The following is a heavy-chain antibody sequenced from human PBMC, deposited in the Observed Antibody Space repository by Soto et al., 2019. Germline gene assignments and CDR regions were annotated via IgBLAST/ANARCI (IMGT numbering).Heavy chain of an antibody. V-gene: IGHV1-69*01. CDR1: GGTFSSYP. CDR2: IIPIFGTT. D-gene: IGHD6-19*01. J-gene: IGHJ4*02. CDR3: AMIDYSSGSDY. Sequence: QVQLVQSGAEVKKPGSSVKVSCKASGGTFSSYPLSWVRQAPGQGLEWMGGIIPIFGTTKYAQKFQSRVTIIADESTTTAYMELSSLRSEDTAVYYCAMIDYSSGSDYWGQGTLVTVSS.